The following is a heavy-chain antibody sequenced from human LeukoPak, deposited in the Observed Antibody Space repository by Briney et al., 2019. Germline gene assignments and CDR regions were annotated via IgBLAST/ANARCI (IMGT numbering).Heavy chain of an antibody. D-gene: IGHD2-15*01. V-gene: IGHV4-4*07. J-gene: IGHJ5*02. CDR1: GGFISSYY. CDR3: ARDGGGYCSGGSCYFDSSWFDP. Sequence: SETLSLTCTVSGGFISSYYWSWIRQPAGKGLEWIGRIYTSGSTNYNPSLKSRVTMSVDTSKNQFSLKLSSVTAADTAVYYCARDGGGYCSGGSCYFDSSWFDPWGQGTLVTVSS. CDR2: IYTSGST.